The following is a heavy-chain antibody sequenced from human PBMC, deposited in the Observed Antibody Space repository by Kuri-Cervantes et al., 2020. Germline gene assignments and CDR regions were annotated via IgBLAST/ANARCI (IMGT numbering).Heavy chain of an antibody. V-gene: IGHV4-61*01. CDR3: VRGEAAAAGTSY. J-gene: IGHJ4*02. Sequence: GSLRPSCTVSGGSVSSGSYYWSWIRQPPGKGLEWTGYIYYSGSTNYNPSLKSRVTISVATSKNQFSLKLSSVTAADTAVYYCVRGEAAAAGTSYWGQGTLVTVSS. CDR2: IYYSGST. D-gene: IGHD6-13*01. CDR1: GGSVSSGSYY.